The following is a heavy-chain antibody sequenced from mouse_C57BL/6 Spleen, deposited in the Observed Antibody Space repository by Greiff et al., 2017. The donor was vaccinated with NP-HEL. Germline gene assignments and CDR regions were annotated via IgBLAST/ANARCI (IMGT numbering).Heavy chain of an antibody. D-gene: IGHD2-5*01. Sequence: EVNVVESGGGLVQPGESLKLSCESNEYEFPSHDMSWVRKTPEKRLELVAAINSDGGSTYYPDTMERQFIISRDNTNKTLYLQISSLRSEDTALYYCARHDYYSNPFAYWGQGTLVTVSA. CDR1: EYEFPSHD. CDR2: INSDGGST. CDR3: ARHDYYSNPFAY. V-gene: IGHV5-2*01. J-gene: IGHJ3*01.